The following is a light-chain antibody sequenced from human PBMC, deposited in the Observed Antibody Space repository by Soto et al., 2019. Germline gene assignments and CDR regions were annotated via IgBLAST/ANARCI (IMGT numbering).Light chain of an antibody. V-gene: IGKV3-20*01. CDR1: QSVSSSF. CDR3: QQYNSYSPT. CDR2: AAS. J-gene: IGKJ1*01. Sequence: EVVLTQSPGTLSLSPGERATLSCRASQSVSSSFLAWYQQKPGQAPRLLIHAASTGATGIPARFRGSGSGADFTLTISGLQPGDSATYYCQQYNSYSPTFGQGTKVDIK.